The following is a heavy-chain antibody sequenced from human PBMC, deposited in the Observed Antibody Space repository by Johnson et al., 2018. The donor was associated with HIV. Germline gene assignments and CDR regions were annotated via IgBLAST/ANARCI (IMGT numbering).Heavy chain of an antibody. J-gene: IGHJ3*02. CDR2: ISYDGSNK. D-gene: IGHD3-16*02. CDR1: GFTFSSYG. CDR3: VRAHLIYPKNAYDM. Sequence: QVLLVESGGGVVQPGRSLRLSCAASGFTFSSYGMHWVRQAPGKGLAWVAVISYDGSNKFYLDSVQGRFTISRDNVNNSVFLLLNNLRVEDTAVYFCVRAHLIYPKNAYDMWGPGTMVTVSS. V-gene: IGHV3-30*03.